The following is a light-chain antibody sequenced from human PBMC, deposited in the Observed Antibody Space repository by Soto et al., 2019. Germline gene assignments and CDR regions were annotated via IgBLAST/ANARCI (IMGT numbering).Light chain of an antibody. CDR2: DVS. CDR3: SSCSSTITVV. V-gene: IGLV2-14*03. J-gene: IGLJ2*01. Sequence: QSALTQPASVSGSPGQSITISCTGTSSDVGGYNYVSWYQQHPGKAPKLMIYDVSRPSGVSDRFSGSKSGNTASLTISGLQAEDEADYYCSSCSSTITVVFGGGTKVTVL. CDR1: SSDVGGYNY.